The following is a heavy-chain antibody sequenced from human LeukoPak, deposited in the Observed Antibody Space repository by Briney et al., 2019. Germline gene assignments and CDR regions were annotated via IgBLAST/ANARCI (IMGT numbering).Heavy chain of an antibody. CDR1: GYTFYDYY. Sequence: ASVKVSCKASGYTFYDYYIHWVRRAPGQGLEWMGWIDPNSGVRNYAQKFQGRVTMTRDTSTSTAYMDLSSLTFDDTAVDYCARGGCSGGSCYSSWFDPWGQGTLVTVSS. CDR2: IDPNSGVR. J-gene: IGHJ5*02. V-gene: IGHV1-2*02. CDR3: ARGGCSGGSCYSSWFDP. D-gene: IGHD2-15*01.